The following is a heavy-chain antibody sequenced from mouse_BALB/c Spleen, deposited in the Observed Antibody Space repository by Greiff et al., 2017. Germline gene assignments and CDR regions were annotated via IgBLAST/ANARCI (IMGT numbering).Heavy chain of an antibody. J-gene: IGHJ3*01. CDR2: IDPANGNT. CDR1: GFNIKDTY. D-gene: IGHD2-4*01. V-gene: IGHV14-3*02. CDR3: ANYDPWFAY. Sequence: VHVKQSGAELVKPGASVKLSCTASGFNIKDTYMHWVKQRPEQGLEWIGRIDPANGNTKYDPKFQGKATITADTSSNTAYLQLSSLTSEDTAVYYCANYDPWFAYWGQGTLVTVSA.